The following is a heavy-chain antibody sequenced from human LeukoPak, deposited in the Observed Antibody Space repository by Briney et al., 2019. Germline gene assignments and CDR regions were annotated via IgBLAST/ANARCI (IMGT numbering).Heavy chain of an antibody. CDR2: IIEGGDVK. Sequence: GESLRLSCAASGFTFSAYWMTWVRQAPGKGLAWVANIIEGGDVKYYVDSVKGRFTISRDNTKNSLYLRMTSLRADDTAVYYCARVGKNGWDFDHWGQGTLVTVSS. CDR1: GFTFSAYW. V-gene: IGHV3-7*01. D-gene: IGHD6-19*01. CDR3: ARVGKNGWDFDH. J-gene: IGHJ4*02.